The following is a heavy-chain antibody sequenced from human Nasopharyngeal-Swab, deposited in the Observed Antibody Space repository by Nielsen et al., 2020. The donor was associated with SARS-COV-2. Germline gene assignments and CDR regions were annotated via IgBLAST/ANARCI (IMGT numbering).Heavy chain of an antibody. V-gene: IGHV4-31*02. CDR3: ARVSRYYYMDV. CDR2: IYYSGST. Sequence: RQAPGKGLEWIGYIYYSGSTYYNPSLKSRVTISVDTSKNQFSLKLSSVTAADTAVYYCARVSRYYYMDVWGKGTAVTVSS. J-gene: IGHJ6*03.